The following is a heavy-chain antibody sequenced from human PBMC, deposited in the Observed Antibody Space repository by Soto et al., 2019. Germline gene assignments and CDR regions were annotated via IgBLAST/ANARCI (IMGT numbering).Heavy chain of an antibody. CDR1: GYTFTSYY. V-gene: IGHV1-46*01. Sequence: QVQLVQSGAEVKKPGASVKVSCKASGYTFTSYYMHWVRQAPGQGLEWMGIINPSGGSTSYAQKFQGRVTMTRDTSTSKVYVELSSLRSEDTAVYYCARLDCSSTSCYAWSYGMDVWGQGTTVTVSS. CDR3: ARLDCSSTSCYAWSYGMDV. J-gene: IGHJ6*02. D-gene: IGHD2-2*01. CDR2: INPSGGST.